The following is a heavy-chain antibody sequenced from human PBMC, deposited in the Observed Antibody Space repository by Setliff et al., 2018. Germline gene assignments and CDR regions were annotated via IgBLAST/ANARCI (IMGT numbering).Heavy chain of an antibody. CDR3: AESRGQWSFDY. CDR2: IRSGGGNT. CDR1: GFTLSSYA. D-gene: IGHD6-19*01. Sequence: GESLTISCAASGFTLSSYAMTWVRRAPGKGLEWVSGIRSGGGNTYYADSVKGRFTISRDNSKNTLYLQMNSLRAEDTAVYYCAESRGQWSFDYWGQGTLVTVSS. J-gene: IGHJ4*02. V-gene: IGHV3-23*01.